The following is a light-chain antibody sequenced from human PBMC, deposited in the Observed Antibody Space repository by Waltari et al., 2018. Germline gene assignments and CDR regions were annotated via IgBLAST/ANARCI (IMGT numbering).Light chain of an antibody. J-gene: IGKJ2*01. Sequence: DIQITQSPSSLSASVGDRVTITRRASQSISTYLNWYQQRPGKAPKLLLYAASSLQSGVPSRFSGSGSGTDFTLTISSLQPEDFATFYCQQSYSIPYTFGQGTNLEIK. CDR3: QQSYSIPYT. V-gene: IGKV1-39*01. CDR1: QSISTY. CDR2: AAS.